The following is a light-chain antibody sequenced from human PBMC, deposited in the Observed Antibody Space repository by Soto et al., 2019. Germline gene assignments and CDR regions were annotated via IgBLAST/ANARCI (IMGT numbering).Light chain of an antibody. Sequence: QSVLTQPASVSGSPGQSITISCTGTSSDVGGYNYVSCYQQPPGNAPNLMIYDVRQRPSGVSNRFSGTNSGNTASLTISGLQAEEEADYYCSSYTSSSTRVFGGGTKLTVL. V-gene: IGLV2-14*01. CDR1: SSDVGGYNY. J-gene: IGLJ2*01. CDR2: DVR. CDR3: SSYTSSSTRV.